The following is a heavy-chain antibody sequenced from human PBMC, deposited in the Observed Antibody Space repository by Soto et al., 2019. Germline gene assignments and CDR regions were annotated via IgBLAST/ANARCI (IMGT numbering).Heavy chain of an antibody. J-gene: IGHJ5*02. D-gene: IGHD5-18*01. CDR3: ARQRGYSYVLNWFDP. V-gene: IGHV3-7*01. CDR1: GFTFSSYW. Sequence: EVQLVESGGGLVQPGGSLRLSCAASGFTFSSYWMSWVRQAPGKGLEWVANIKQDGSEKYYVDSVKGRFTISRDNAKNSLYLQMNSLRAEDTAVYYCARQRGYSYVLNWFDPWGQGTLVTVSS. CDR2: IKQDGSEK.